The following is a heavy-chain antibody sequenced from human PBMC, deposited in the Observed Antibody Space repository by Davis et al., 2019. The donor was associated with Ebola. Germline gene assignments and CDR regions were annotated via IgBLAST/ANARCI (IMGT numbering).Heavy chain of an antibody. V-gene: IGHV1-2*06. CDR1: GYTFTNYY. J-gene: IGHJ4*02. CDR3: ARYGGYDLDF. CDR2: INPNSGGT. Sequence: ASVKVSCKASGYTFTNYYMRWVRQAPGQGLEWMGRINPNSGGTNYAQKFQGRVTMTRDTSIRTVYMELSSLRFDDTAIYYCARYGGYDLDFWGQGTLVTVSS. D-gene: IGHD5-12*01.